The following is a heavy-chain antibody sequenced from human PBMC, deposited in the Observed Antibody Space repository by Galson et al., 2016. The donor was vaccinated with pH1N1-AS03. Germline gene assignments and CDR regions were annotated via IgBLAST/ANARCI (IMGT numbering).Heavy chain of an antibody. D-gene: IGHD3-10*01. CDR2: ITRGSNYI. CDR3: ARDPYFHGDS. J-gene: IGHJ4*02. V-gene: IGHV3-21*01. CDR1: GFTFKTYS. Sequence: SLRLSCAASGFTFKTYSMTWVRQAPGKGLAWVSSITRGSNYIYFADSVKGRFTISRDNAKNSMYLHMNSLRPEDTAMYYCARDPYFHGDSWGQGTLVTVSS.